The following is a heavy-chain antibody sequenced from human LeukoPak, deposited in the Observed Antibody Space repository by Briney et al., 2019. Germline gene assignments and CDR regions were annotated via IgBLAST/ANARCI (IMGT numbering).Heavy chain of an antibody. CDR1: GFTFSSYA. V-gene: IGHV3-23*01. Sequence: PGGSLRLSCSAPGFTFSSYAMSWVRQAPGKGLEWVSVISGSGGSIYYADSVKGRFTISRDNSKNTLYLQMNSLRAEDTAIYYCAKEGGTYDFFGGFFDYWGQGTLVTVSS. CDR2: ISGSGGSI. CDR3: AKEGGTYDFFGGFFDY. D-gene: IGHD3-3*01. J-gene: IGHJ4*02.